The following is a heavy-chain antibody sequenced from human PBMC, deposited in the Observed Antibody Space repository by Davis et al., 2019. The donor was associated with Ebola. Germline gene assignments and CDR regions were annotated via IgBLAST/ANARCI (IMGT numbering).Heavy chain of an antibody. Sequence: GGSLRLSCVASGFTFSSYGMHWVRQAPGKGLEWVAAIWSDGSNKYYADSVKGRFTISRDNSKNTLYLQMNSLRAEDTAVYYCARDFSKETRWFGELVDYWGQGTLVTVSS. J-gene: IGHJ4*02. V-gene: IGHV3-33*01. D-gene: IGHD3-10*01. CDR3: ARDFSKETRWFGELVDY. CDR1: GFTFSSYG. CDR2: IWSDGSNK.